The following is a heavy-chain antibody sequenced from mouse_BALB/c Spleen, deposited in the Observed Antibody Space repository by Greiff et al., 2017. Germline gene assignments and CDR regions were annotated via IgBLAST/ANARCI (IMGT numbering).Heavy chain of an antibody. CDR3: ARSHYGSSSWFAY. CDR2: INPNNGDT. D-gene: IGHD1-1*01. V-gene: IGHV1-26*01. Sequence: EVQLQQSGPELVKPGASVKMSCKASGYTFTDYYMKWVKQSHRKSLEWIGDINPNNGDTFYNQKFKGKATLTVDKSSSTAYMQLNSLTSEDSAVYYCARSHYGSSSWFAYWGQGTLVTVSA. CDR1: GYTFTDYY. J-gene: IGHJ3*01.